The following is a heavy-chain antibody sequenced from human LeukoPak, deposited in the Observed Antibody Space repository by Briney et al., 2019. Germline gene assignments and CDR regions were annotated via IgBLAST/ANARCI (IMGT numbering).Heavy chain of an antibody. J-gene: IGHJ4*02. D-gene: IGHD3-22*01. Sequence: SETLSLTCTVSGGSISSYYWSWIRQPPGKGLEWIGYIYYSGSTNYNPSLKSRVTISVDTSKNQFSLKPSSVTAADTAVYYCARAAYYYDSNFDYWGQGTLVTVSS. CDR1: GGSISSYY. V-gene: IGHV4-59*01. CDR3: ARAAYYYDSNFDY. CDR2: IYYSGST.